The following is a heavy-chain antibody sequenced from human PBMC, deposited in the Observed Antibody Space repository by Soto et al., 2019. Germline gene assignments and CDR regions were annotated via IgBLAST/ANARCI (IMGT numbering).Heavy chain of an antibody. V-gene: IGHV4-4*02. J-gene: IGHJ6*02. D-gene: IGHD3-22*01. Sequence: SETLSLTCAVSSGSISSSNWWSWVRQPPGKGLEWIGEIYHSGSTNYNPSLKSRVTISVDKSKNQFSLKLSSVTAADTAVYYCARDWHYYDSSGYPRVYGMDVWGQGTTVTVSS. CDR2: IYHSGST. CDR3: ARDWHYYDSSGYPRVYGMDV. CDR1: SGSISSSNW.